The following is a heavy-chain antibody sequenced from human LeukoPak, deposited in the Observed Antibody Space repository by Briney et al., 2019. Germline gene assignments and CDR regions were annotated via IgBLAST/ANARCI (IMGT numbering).Heavy chain of an antibody. CDR2: IYHSGST. Sequence: PSETLSLTCTVSGYSISSGYYWGWIRQPPGKGLEWLGTIYHSGSTYYNPSLKSRVTISVDTSKNQFSLKLTSVTAADTAVFYCARVRGYCSSTICYRYYFDYWGQGTLVTVSS. D-gene: IGHD2-2*01. CDR3: ARVRGYCSSTICYRYYFDY. V-gene: IGHV4-38-2*02. J-gene: IGHJ4*02. CDR1: GYSISSGYY.